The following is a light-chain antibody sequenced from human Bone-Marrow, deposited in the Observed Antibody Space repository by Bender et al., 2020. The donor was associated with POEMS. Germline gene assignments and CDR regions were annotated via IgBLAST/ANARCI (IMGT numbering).Light chain of an antibody. J-gene: IGLJ3*02. V-gene: IGLV1-44*01. CDR2: SSH. CDR1: SSNIGSHA. Sequence: QSVLTQPPSASGTPGQRVTISCSGGSSNIGSHAVNWYQHLPRTAPQLLIYSSHRRPSEVPDRFSGSRSGTSASLAIGGLQSEDEADYYCAVWDDSLNGWVFGGGTKLTVL. CDR3: AVWDDSLNGWV.